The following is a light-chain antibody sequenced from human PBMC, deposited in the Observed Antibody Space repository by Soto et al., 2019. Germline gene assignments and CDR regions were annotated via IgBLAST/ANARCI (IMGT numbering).Light chain of an antibody. CDR2: QAS. J-gene: IGKJ4*01. CDR1: QSISSW. CDR3: QSGVT. Sequence: DIQMTQSPSTLSASVGDRVTITCRASQSISSWLAWYQQKPGKAPKLLIYQASSLQSGVPSRFSGSGSGTEFTVTISSLQPYDFATYYCQSGVTFGGGTKVEIK. V-gene: IGKV1-5*03.